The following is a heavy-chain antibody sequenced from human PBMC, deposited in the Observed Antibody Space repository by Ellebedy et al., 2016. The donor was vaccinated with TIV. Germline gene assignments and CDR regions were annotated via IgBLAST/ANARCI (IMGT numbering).Heavy chain of an antibody. D-gene: IGHD3/OR15-3a*01. V-gene: IGHV4-39*01. CDR2: MYYSGNT. CDR1: GGSISSYY. Sequence: SETLSLTCTVSGGSISSYYWSWIRQPPGKGLEWIGSMYYSGNTYYNPSLESRVTISVDTSKDQFSLKMSSVTAAATAVYYCARNVLIFTFDKWYSDLWGRGTLVTVSS. J-gene: IGHJ2*01. CDR3: ARNVLIFTFDKWYSDL.